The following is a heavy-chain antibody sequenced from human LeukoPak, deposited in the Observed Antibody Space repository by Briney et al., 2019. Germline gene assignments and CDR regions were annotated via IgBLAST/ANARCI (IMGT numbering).Heavy chain of an antibody. CDR3: ARVLATSRWAPDY. CDR2: IYHSGST. J-gene: IGHJ4*02. V-gene: IGHV4-39*07. CDR1: GGSISSSSYY. Sequence: PSETLSLTCTVSGGSISSSSYYWGWIRQPPGKGLEWIGSIYHSGSTYYNPSLKSRVTISVDTSKNQFSLKLSSVTAADTAVYYCARVLATSRWAPDYWGQGTLVTVSS. D-gene: IGHD5-24*01.